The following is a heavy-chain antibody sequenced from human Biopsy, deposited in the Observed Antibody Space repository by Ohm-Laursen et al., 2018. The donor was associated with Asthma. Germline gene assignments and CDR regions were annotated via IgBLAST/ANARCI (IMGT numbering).Heavy chain of an antibody. Sequence: PPGTLSLTCRLSSGSGGYMRSGNYYWGWIRQPPGKGLEWIGSIYYSGTTYYNPSLESRVTVSADTSKKQFSLKLTSVTAADTAVYYCVRGSSSWHHGPFHYYYGLDVWGQGTTATVSS. CDR3: VRGSSSWHHGPFHYYYGLDV. CDR2: IYYSGTT. V-gene: IGHV4-39*01. CDR1: GGYMRSGNYY. D-gene: IGHD6-13*01. J-gene: IGHJ6*02.